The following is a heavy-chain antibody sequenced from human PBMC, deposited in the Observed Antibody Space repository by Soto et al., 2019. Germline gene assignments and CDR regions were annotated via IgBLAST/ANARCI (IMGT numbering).Heavy chain of an antibody. D-gene: IGHD3-22*01. V-gene: IGHV3-23*01. CDR2: ISGSGGST. Sequence: PGGSLRLSCAASGFTSSSYAMSWVRQAPGKGLEWVSAISGSGGSTYYADSVKGRFTISRDNSKNTLYLQMNSLRAEDTAVYYCAKVPTYYYDSSSYYAYWGQGTRVTVSS. J-gene: IGHJ4*02. CDR3: AKVPTYYYDSSSYYAY. CDR1: GFTSSSYA.